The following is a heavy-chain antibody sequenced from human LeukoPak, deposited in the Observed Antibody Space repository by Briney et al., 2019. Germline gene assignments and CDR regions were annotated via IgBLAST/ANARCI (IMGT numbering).Heavy chain of an antibody. CDR2: INHSGST. CDR3: ASDILTGYLGY. D-gene: IGHD3-9*01. V-gene: IGHV4-34*01. CDR1: GGSFSGYY. Sequence: SETLSLTCAVYGGSFSGYYWSWIRQPPGKGLEWIGEINHSGSTNYNPSLKSRVTISVDTSKNQFSLKLSSVTAAATAVSYCASDILTGYLGYWGQGTLVTVSS. J-gene: IGHJ4*02.